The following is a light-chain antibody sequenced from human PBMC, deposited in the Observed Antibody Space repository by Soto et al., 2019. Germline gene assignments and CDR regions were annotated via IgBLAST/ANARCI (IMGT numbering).Light chain of an antibody. Sequence: QSALTQPRSVSGSPGQSVTISCTGTSSDVDGYNYVSWYQQHPGKAPKLMISDVSKRPSGVPDRFSGSKSGNTASLTISGLQAEDEAGYYCCSSAGTYTSVFGGGTKLTVL. V-gene: IGLV2-11*01. CDR1: SSDVDGYNY. J-gene: IGLJ3*02. CDR3: CSSAGTYTSV. CDR2: DVS.